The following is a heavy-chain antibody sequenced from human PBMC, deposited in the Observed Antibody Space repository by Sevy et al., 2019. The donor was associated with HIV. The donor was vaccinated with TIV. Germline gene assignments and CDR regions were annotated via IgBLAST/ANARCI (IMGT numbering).Heavy chain of an antibody. J-gene: IGHJ6*03. Sequence: GGSLRLSCAASGFTFDDYAMHWVRQAPGKGLEWVSLINWDGSSTYYADSVKGRFTISRDNSKNSLYLQMNSLRDEDTALYYCAKDREKYSYYYYYMDVWGKGITVTVSS. CDR3: AKDREKYSYYYYYMDV. D-gene: IGHD1-26*01. V-gene: IGHV3-43D*04. CDR1: GFTFDDYA. CDR2: INWDGSST.